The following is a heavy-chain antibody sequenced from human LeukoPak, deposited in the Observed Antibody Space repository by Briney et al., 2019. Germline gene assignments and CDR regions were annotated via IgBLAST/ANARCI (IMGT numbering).Heavy chain of an antibody. CDR1: GFTFADYA. V-gene: IGHV3-9*01. CDR2: TSWNSGNI. CDR3: AKGRGYNYGYIFGYFDY. D-gene: IGHD5-18*01. J-gene: IGHJ4*02. Sequence: PGRSLRLSCAASGFTFADYAMHWVRQTPGKGLEWVSGTSWNSGNIDYADSVKGRFTISRDNAKNSLYLQMNSLRAEDTALYYCAKGRGYNYGYIFGYFDYWGQGTLVTVSS.